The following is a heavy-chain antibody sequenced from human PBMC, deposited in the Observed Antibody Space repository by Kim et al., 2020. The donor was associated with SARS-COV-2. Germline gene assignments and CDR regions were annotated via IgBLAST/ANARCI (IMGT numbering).Heavy chain of an antibody. CDR1: GYTFTSYA. CDR2: INAGNGNT. Sequence: ASVKVSCKASGYTFTSYAMHWVRQAPGQRLEWMGWINAGNGNTKYSQKFQGRVTITRYTSASTAYMELSSLRSEDTAVYYCALNGYNFRYFDYWGQGTLVTVSS. J-gene: IGHJ4*02. CDR3: ALNGYNFRYFDY. D-gene: IGHD5-12*01. V-gene: IGHV1-3*01.